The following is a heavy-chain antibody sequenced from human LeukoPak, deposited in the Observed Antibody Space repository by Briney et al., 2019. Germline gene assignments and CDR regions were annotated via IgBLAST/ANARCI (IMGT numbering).Heavy chain of an antibody. J-gene: IGHJ4*02. D-gene: IGHD4-17*01. V-gene: IGHV3-23*05. CDR2: IDISGSNT. CDR1: GLTFSSIA. Sequence: PGGPLSPPCEAFGLTFSSIAMTWARRVPGKGLKWVSSIDISGSNTYYADSVKGRFTISRDNSKNTVYLHMNSLRPDDTAVYYCAKEIRPNDYWGQGTLVTVSS. CDR3: AKEIRPNDY.